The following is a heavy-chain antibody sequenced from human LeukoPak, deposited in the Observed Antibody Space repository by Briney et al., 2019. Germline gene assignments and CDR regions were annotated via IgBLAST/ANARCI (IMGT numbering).Heavy chain of an antibody. CDR2: IKQDGSEK. CDR1: GFTFSSYW. CDR3: ARHGRMGTINPSY. D-gene: IGHD5-24*01. V-gene: IGHV3-7*01. J-gene: IGHJ4*02. Sequence: GGSLRLSCAASGFTFSSYWMSWVRQAPGKGLEWVANIKQDGSEKYYVDSVKGRFTISRDNAKNSLYLQMNSLRAEDTAVYYCARHGRMGTINPSYWGQGTLVTVSS.